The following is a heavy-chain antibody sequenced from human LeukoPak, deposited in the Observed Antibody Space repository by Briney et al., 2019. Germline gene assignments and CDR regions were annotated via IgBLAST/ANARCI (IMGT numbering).Heavy chain of an antibody. J-gene: IGHJ5*02. CDR1: GFTFSNYG. CDR2: ISYDENKK. Sequence: PGRSLRLSCAASGFTFSNYGMHWVRQAPGKGLEWVAVISYDENKKYYEDSVKGRFTISRDNPKNTLYLQMNSLRSEDTAVYYCATERGIAARRGDWFDPWGQGTLVTVSS. CDR3: ATERGIAARRGDWFDP. V-gene: IGHV3-30*03. D-gene: IGHD6-6*01.